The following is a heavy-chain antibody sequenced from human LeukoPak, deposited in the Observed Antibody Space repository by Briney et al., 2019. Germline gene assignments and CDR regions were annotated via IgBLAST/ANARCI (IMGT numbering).Heavy chain of an antibody. Sequence: ASVKVSCKASGYTFTGYYMHWVRQAPGQGLEWMGWINPNSGGTNYAQKFQGRVTMTRDTSISTAYMELSRLRSDDTAVYYCARGSEWQQQLTGPPRGHYFYYMDVWGKGTTVTISS. CDR1: GYTFTGYY. V-gene: IGHV1-2*02. J-gene: IGHJ6*03. CDR3: ARGSEWQQQLTGPPRGHYFYYMDV. D-gene: IGHD6-13*01. CDR2: INPNSGGT.